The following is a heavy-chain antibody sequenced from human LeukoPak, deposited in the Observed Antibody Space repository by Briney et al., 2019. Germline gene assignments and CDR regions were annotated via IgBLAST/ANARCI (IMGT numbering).Heavy chain of an antibody. J-gene: IGHJ5*02. V-gene: IGHV4-39*07. CDR1: GGSISSSSYY. D-gene: IGHD3-16*01. CDR2: IYYSGST. Sequence: PSETLSLTCTVSGGSISSSSYYWGWIRQPPGKGLEWIGSIYYSGSTYYNPSLKSRVTISVDTSKNQFSLRLTSMTAADTAVYFCARGDYYDGGGRNWFDPWGQGTLVTVSS. CDR3: ARGDYYDGGGRNWFDP.